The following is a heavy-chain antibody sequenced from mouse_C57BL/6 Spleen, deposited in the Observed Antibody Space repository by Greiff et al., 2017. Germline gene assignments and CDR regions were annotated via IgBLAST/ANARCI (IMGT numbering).Heavy chain of an antibody. D-gene: IGHD1-1*01. CDR2: INYDGSST. CDR3: ARESLYYGSSLYYAMDY. V-gene: IGHV5-16*01. J-gene: IGHJ4*01. Sequence: VKVVESEGGLVQPGSSMKLSCTASGFTFSDYYMAWVRQVPEKGLEWVANINYDGSSTYYLDSLKSRFIISRANAKNILYLQMSSLKSEDTATYYCARESLYYGSSLYYAMDYWGQGTSVTVSS. CDR1: GFTFSDYY.